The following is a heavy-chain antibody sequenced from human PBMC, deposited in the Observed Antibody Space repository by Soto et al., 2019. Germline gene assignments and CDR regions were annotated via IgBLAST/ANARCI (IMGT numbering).Heavy chain of an antibody. Sequence: TLTLTCRVSGVSINSGDYYWSWIRQSPGKGLEWIGYIYYSWSTYYNPSLKSRSTISIDTSKNQFFLDVDSVTAADTAVYYCARLYTGYEAFDYWGQGTMVTVSS. J-gene: IGHJ4*02. CDR1: GVSINSGDYY. V-gene: IGHV4-30-4*01. D-gene: IGHD5-12*01. CDR2: IYYSWST. CDR3: ARLYTGYEAFDY.